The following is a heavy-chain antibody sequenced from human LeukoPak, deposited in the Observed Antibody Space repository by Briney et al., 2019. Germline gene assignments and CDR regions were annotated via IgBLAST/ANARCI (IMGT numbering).Heavy chain of an antibody. CDR2: MYYTGST. V-gene: IGHV4-39*01. CDR3: ARHHYMLEPK. J-gene: IGHJ4*02. D-gene: IGHD2-8*01. CDR1: GASITSNSYD. Sequence: PSETLSLTCNVSGASITSNSYDWGWIRQPPGKGLEWIGSMYYTGSTYYKPSLKSRVTISADTSRNQFSLTLSSVSAADTATYYCARHHYMLEPKWGQGTLVSVSP.